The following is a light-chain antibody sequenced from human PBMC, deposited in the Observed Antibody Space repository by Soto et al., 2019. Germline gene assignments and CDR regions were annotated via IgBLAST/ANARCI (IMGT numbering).Light chain of an antibody. V-gene: IGLV1-40*01. CDR2: GNI. J-gene: IGLJ3*02. CDR3: QSYDSSLSGYVV. Sequence: QAVVTQPPSVSGAPGQRVTISCTGSSSNIGARYDVHWYQQLPGTAPKLLIYGNINRPSGVPGRFSGSKSGTSASLAITGLQAEDEADYYCQSYDSSLSGYVVFGGGTKLTVL. CDR1: SSNIGARYD.